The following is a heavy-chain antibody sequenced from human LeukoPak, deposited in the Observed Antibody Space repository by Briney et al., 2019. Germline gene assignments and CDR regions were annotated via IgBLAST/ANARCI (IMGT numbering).Heavy chain of an antibody. V-gene: IGHV3-9*01. Sequence: GGSLRLSCAASGFTFDDYAMHWVRQAPGKGLEWVSGISWNSGSIGYADSVKGRFTISRDNAKNSLYLQMNSLRAEDTALYYCAKDLVSEWLPHGMDVWGQGTTVTVSS. D-gene: IGHD5-12*01. CDR2: ISWNSGSI. CDR3: AKDLVSEWLPHGMDV. CDR1: GFTFDDYA. J-gene: IGHJ6*02.